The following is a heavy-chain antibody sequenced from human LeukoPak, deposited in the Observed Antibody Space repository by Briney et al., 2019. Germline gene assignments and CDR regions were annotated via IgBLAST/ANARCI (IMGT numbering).Heavy chain of an antibody. CDR2: ISSSGDST. Sequence: GGTLRLSCAASGFTFSNYAMGWVRQAPGKGLEWVSSISSSGDSTFYADSVKGRFTISRDTSKNTLSLQMNSLRDDDTAVYHCARDPWGIGPAFDYWGRGTLVTVSS. J-gene: IGHJ4*02. D-gene: IGHD1-26*01. CDR1: GFTFSNYA. CDR3: ARDPWGIGPAFDY. V-gene: IGHV3-23*01.